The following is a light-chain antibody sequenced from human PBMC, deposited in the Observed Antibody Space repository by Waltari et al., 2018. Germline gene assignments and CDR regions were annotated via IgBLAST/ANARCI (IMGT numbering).Light chain of an antibody. CDR1: SSDVGAYNY. Sequence: QSALTQPASVSGSPGQSISISCTGTSSDVGAYNYVSWYQQHPGKAPRLIIFDVSSRPSGVSSRFSGSKSGNPASLTISGLQGEDEAKYYCASYISYSTLELFGGGTSLTVL. J-gene: IGLJ3*02. V-gene: IGLV2-14*03. CDR3: ASYISYSTLEL. CDR2: DVS.